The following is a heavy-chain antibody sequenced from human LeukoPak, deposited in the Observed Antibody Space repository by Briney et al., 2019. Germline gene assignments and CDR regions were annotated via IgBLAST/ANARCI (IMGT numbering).Heavy chain of an antibody. CDR2: IYHSGST. CDR1: GGSISSSNW. CDR3: ARSIYNWNDGLFDY. Sequence: SETLSLTCAVSGGSISSSNWWSWVRQPPGKGLELIGEIYHSGSTNYNPSLKSRVTISVDKSKNQFSLKLSSVTAADTAVYYCARSIYNWNDGLFDYWGQGTLVTVSS. V-gene: IGHV4-4*02. D-gene: IGHD1-20*01. J-gene: IGHJ4*02.